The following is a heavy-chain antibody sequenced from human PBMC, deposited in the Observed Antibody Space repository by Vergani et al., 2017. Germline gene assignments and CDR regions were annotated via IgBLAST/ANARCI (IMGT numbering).Heavy chain of an antibody. J-gene: IGHJ6*02. CDR2: INPNSGGT. CDR3: AREVGDNTVVTPGDGMEV. CDR1: GYTFTGYY. Sequence: QVQLVQSGAEVKKPGASVKVSCKASGYTFTGYYLHWVRQAPGQGLEWMGWINPNSGGTNYAQKFQGWVTMTRDTSISTAYMELSRLRSDDTAVYYCAREVGDNTVVTPGDGMEVWGQGTTVTVSS. V-gene: IGHV1-2*04. D-gene: IGHD4-23*01.